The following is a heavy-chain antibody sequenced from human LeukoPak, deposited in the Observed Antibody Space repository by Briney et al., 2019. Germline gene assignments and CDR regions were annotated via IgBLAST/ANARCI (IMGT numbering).Heavy chain of an antibody. J-gene: IGHJ6*02. Sequence: SETLSLTCTVSGGSISGSSHYWGWIRQPPGKGLEWIGSIYYSGSTYYNPSLKSRVTISVDTSKNQFSLKLSSVTAADTAVYYCARLVGYCSGGSCQYYYYYYGMDVWGQGTTVTVSS. CDR3: ARLVGYCSGGSCQYYYYYYGMDV. D-gene: IGHD2-15*01. CDR1: GGSISGSSHY. V-gene: IGHV4-39*01. CDR2: IYYSGST.